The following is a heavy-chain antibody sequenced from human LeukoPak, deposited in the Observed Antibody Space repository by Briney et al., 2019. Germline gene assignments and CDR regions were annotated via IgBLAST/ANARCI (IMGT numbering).Heavy chain of an antibody. Sequence: SETLSLTCTVSGASISSYYWSWIRQPPGKGLEWIGHIYYSGIINYNPSLKSRVTMSVDTSKNQFSLKLSSVTAADTAVYYCARLGVAGTSWFDPWGQGTLVTVSS. CDR1: GASISSYY. J-gene: IGHJ5*02. CDR3: ARLGVAGTSWFDP. V-gene: IGHV4-59*08. CDR2: IYYSGII. D-gene: IGHD6-19*01.